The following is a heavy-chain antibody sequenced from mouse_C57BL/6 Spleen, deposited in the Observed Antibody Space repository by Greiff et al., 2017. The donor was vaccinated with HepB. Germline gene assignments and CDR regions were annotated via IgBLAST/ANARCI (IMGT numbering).Heavy chain of an antibody. J-gene: IGHJ2*01. CDR1: GYTFTSYT. CDR3: ARRANYDNFDY. Sequence: VKLMESGAELARPGASVKMSCKASGYTFTSYTMHWVKQRPGQGLEWIGYINPSSGYTKYNQKFKDKATLTADKSSSTAYMQLSSLTSEDSAVYYCARRANYDNFDYWGQGTTLTVSS. V-gene: IGHV1-4*01. CDR2: INPSSGYT. D-gene: IGHD2-4*01.